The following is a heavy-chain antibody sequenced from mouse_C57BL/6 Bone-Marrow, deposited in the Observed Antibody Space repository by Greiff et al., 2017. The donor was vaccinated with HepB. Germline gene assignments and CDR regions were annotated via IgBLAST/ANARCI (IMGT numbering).Heavy chain of an antibody. CDR1: GYTFTDYY. D-gene: IGHD4-1*01. V-gene: IGHV1-76*01. J-gene: IGHJ4*01. CDR2: IYPGSGNT. CDR3: ARGGTGYAMDY. Sequence: QVQLKESGAELVRPGASVKLSCKASGYTFTDYYINWVKQRPGQGLEWIARIYPGSGNTYYNEKFKGKATLTAEKSSSTAYMQLSSLTSEDSAVYLCARGGTGYAMDYWGQGTSVTVSS.